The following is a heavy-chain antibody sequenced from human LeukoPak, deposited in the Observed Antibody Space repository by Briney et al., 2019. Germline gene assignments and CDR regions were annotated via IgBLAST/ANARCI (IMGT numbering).Heavy chain of an antibody. CDR3: ARSASGTAGMDFQH. J-gene: IGHJ1*01. CDR1: GYTFTGYY. Sequence: VASVKVSCKASGYTFTGYYMHWVRQAPGQGLEWMGRINPNSGGTNYAQKFQDRVTMTRDTSVSTAYLELTRLKSDDTAVYYCARSASGTAGMDFQHWGQGTLVTVSS. D-gene: IGHD3-10*01. CDR2: INPNSGGT. V-gene: IGHV1-2*06.